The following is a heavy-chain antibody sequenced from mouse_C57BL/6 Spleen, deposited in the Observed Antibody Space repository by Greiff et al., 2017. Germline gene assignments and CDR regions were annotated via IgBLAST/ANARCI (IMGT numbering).Heavy chain of an antibody. Sequence: EVQLQESGPGLVKPSQSLSLTCSVTGYSITSGYYWNWIRQFPGNKLEWMGYISYDGSNNYNPSLKNRISITRDTSKNQFFLKLNSVTTEDTATYYAARGPFLLFFAYWGHRALVTVSA. CDR1: GYSITSGYY. CDR3: ARGPFLLFFAY. J-gene: IGHJ3*01. V-gene: IGHV3-6*01. D-gene: IGHD2-10*01. CDR2: ISYDGSN.